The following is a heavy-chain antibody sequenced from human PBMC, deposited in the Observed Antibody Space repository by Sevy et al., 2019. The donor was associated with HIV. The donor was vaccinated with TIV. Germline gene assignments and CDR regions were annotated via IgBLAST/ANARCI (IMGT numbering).Heavy chain of an antibody. CDR3: ARDHSDDGVCFRSGYFDY. Sequence: GGSLRLSCVASGFTFANHAIHWVRQAPGKGLEWVAIISFDGRNERYADSVKGRFTISRDNSKNTVYLQMTRLRTEDAAVYYCARDHSDDGVCFRSGYFDYWGQGTLVTVSS. CDR2: ISFDGRNE. V-gene: IGHV3-30*04. CDR1: GFTFANHA. J-gene: IGHJ4*02. D-gene: IGHD2-8*01.